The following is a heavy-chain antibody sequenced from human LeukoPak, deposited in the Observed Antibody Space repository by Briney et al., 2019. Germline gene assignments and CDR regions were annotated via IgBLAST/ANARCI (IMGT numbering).Heavy chain of an antibody. CDR3: AQEGFYGAYDH. J-gene: IGHJ5*02. Sequence: GGSLRLSCVGSGFTFGSYWMSWVRQAPGKGLEWVSGISGSGASRYDADSVKGRVTISRDNSKNTLYLQMNSLRAEDTAVYYCAQEGFYGAYDHWGQGTLVTVSS. CDR2: ISGSGASR. V-gene: IGHV3-23*01. D-gene: IGHD3-10*01. CDR1: GFTFGSYW.